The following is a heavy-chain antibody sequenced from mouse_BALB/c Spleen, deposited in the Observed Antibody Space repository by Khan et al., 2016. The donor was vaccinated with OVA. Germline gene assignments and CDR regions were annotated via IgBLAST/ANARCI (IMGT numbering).Heavy chain of an antibody. V-gene: IGHV1-20*02. D-gene: IGHD1-1*01. J-gene: IGHJ2*01. Sequence: EVQLQQSGPELVKPGASVKISCKASGYSFTGYFMNWVMQSHGKSLEWIGRINPHIGETFYNQKFKDKATLTVDESSTTAHMELRSLSSEDSAVYYCARKNGSDLDYWGQGTTLTVSS. CDR1: GYSFTGYF. CDR2: INPHIGET. CDR3: ARKNGSDLDY.